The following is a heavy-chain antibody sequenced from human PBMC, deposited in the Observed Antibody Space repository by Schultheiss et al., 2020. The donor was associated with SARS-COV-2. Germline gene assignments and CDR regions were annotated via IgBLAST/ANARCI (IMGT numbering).Heavy chain of an antibody. V-gene: IGHV4-31*01. CDR2: IYYSGST. Sequence: SQTLSLTCAVYGGSFSGYYWSWIRQHPGKGLEWIGYIYYSGSTYYNPSLKSLVTISVDTSKNQFSLKLSSVTAADTAVYYCARGGIPTYFDYWGQGTLVTVSS. J-gene: IGHJ4*02. CDR3: ARGGIPTYFDY. CDR1: GGSFSGYY. D-gene: IGHD1-26*01.